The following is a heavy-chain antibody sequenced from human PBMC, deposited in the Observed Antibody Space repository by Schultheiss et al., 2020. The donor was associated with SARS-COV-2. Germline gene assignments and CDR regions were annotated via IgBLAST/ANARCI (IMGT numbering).Heavy chain of an antibody. CDR3: ARDSYVSQGGAVVDYGDPYAFDL. CDR2: ISAYNGNT. Sequence: ASVKVSCKASGYTFTGYGISWVRQAPGQGLEWMGWISAYNGNTNYAQKFQGRVTMTRDTSISTAYMELSRLRSDDTAVYYCARDSYVSQGGAVVDYGDPYAFDLWGRGTLVTVSS. CDR1: GYTFTGYG. V-gene: IGHV1-18*01. J-gene: IGHJ2*01. D-gene: IGHD4-17*01.